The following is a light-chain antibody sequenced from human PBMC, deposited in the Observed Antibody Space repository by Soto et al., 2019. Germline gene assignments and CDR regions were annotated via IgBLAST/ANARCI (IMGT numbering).Light chain of an antibody. V-gene: IGKV4-1*01. CDR1: QTVLYSSNNKNY. J-gene: IGKJ2*01. CDR3: QQYYSIPQT. Sequence: DIVMTQFPDSLAVSLGERATINCKSSQTVLYSSNNKNYLAWYQQKPGQPPKLLIYWASTRESGVPDRFSGSGSGTDFTLTISSLQAEDVAVYYCQQYYSIPQTFGQGTKLEI. CDR2: WAS.